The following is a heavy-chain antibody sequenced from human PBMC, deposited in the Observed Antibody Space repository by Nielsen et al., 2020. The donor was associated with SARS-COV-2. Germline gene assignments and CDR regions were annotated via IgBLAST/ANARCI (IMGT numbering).Heavy chain of an antibody. CDR3: ARVDSSSWYYYYYYYGMDV. J-gene: IGHJ6*02. D-gene: IGHD6-13*01. Sequence: WIRQPPGKGLEWVSVIYSGGSTYYADSVKGRFTISRDNSKNTLYLQMNSLRAEDTAVYYCARVDSSSWYYYYYYYGMDVWGQGTTVTVSS. CDR2: IYSGGST. V-gene: IGHV3-66*02.